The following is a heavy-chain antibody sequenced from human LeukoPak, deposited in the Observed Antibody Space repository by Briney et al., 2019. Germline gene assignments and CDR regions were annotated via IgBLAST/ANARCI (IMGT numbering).Heavy chain of an antibody. Sequence: QPGGCLRLSCAASEFTFSSYGMSWVRQAPGKGLEWVSSITGSGGSTQYADSVQGRFAISRDNSKNTLYLQMNSLRAEDTAVYYCAKDQGYQLPRGAFDIWGQGTMVTVSS. V-gene: IGHV3-23*01. CDR1: EFTFSSYG. CDR2: ITGSGGST. CDR3: AKDQGYQLPRGAFDI. D-gene: IGHD2-2*01. J-gene: IGHJ3*02.